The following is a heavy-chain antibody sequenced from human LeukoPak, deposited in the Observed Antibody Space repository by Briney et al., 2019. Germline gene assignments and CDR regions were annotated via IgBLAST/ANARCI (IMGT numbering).Heavy chain of an antibody. CDR2: TYYRSKWYN. CDR3: ARASTVAARPGGGYMDV. CDR1: GDSVSSNSAA. D-gene: IGHD6-6*01. J-gene: IGHJ6*03. Sequence: SQTLSLTCAISGDSVSSNSAAWNWIRQSPSRGLEWLGRTYYRSKWYNDYAVSVKSRITINPDTSKNQFFLQLNSVTPEDTAVYYCARASTVAARPGGGYMDVWGKGTTVTVSS. V-gene: IGHV6-1*01.